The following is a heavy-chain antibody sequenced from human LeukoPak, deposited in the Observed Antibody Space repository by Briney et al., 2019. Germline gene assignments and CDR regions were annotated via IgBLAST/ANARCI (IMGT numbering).Heavy chain of an antibody. CDR2: INHSGST. D-gene: IGHD6-6*01. CDR3: ARGVSIAALKPFDY. V-gene: IGHV4-34*01. CDR1: GGSFSGYY. Sequence: SETLSLTCAVYGGSFSGYYWSWIRQPPGKGLEWIGEINHSGSTNYNPSLKSRVTISVDTSKNQFSLKLSSVTAADTAVYYCARGVSIAALKPFDYWGQGTLVTGSS. J-gene: IGHJ4*02.